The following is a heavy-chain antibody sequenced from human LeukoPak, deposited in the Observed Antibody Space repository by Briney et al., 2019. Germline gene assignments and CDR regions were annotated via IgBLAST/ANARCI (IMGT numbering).Heavy chain of an antibody. CDR1: GDSVSSNSVT. V-gene: IGHV6-1*01. J-gene: IGHJ5*02. CDR2: TYYRSTWYN. Sequence: SQTLSLTCDISGDSVSSNSVTWNWIRQSPSRGREWLGRTYYRSTWYNDYAVSVRGRITVNPDTSKNQFSLHLTSVTPDDTAVYYCARRLTQYDCFDPWGQGILVTVSS. D-gene: IGHD2-2*01. CDR3: ARRLTQYDCFDP.